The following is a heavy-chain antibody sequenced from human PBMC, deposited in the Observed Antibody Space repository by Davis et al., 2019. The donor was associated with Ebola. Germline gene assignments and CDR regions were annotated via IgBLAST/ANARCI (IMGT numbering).Heavy chain of an antibody. D-gene: IGHD3-10*01. CDR3: ARDTYYYGSGSYMYGMDV. CDR2: ISSSGSTI. CDR1: GFTFSDYY. J-gene: IGHJ6*04. Sequence: GESLKISCAASGFTFSDYYMSWIRQAPGKGLEWVSYISSSGSTIYYSDSVKGRFTISRDNAKNSLYLQMNSLTAEDTAVYYCARDTYYYGSGSYMYGMDVWGKGTTVTVSS. V-gene: IGHV3-11*04.